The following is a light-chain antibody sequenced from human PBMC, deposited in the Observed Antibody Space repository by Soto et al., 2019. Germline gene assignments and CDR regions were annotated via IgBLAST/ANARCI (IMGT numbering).Light chain of an antibody. CDR1: QSVSSSY. J-gene: IGKJ4*01. CDR2: GAS. V-gene: IGKV3-20*01. Sequence: EIVLTQSPGTLSLSPGERATLSCMASQSVSSSYLAWYQQKPGQAPRLLIYGASSRATGIPDRFSGSGSGTDFTLTISRLEPEDFAVYYCQQYGSSPPSLTFGGGTKVEIK. CDR3: QQYGSSPPSLT.